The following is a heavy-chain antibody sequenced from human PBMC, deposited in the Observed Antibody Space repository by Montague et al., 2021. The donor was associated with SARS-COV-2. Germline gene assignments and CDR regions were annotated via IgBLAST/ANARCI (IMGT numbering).Heavy chain of an antibody. CDR2: ISDSGGST. J-gene: IGHJ4*02. CDR1: GFTFSSYA. CDR3: AKGLSSGSYYSSYFDY. V-gene: IGHV3-23*01. Sequence: SLRLSCAVSGFTFSSYAMSWVRQAPGKGLEWVSVISDSGGSTYYADSVKGRFTISRDNSKNTLYLQMNSLRAEDTAVYYCAKGLSSGSYYSSYFDYWGQGTLVTVSS. D-gene: IGHD3-10*01.